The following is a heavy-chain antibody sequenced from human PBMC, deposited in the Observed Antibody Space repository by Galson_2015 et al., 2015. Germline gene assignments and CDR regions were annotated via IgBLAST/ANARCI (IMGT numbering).Heavy chain of an antibody. CDR3: AREVSSGSSWFDP. J-gene: IGHJ5*02. Sequence: SVKVSCKASGYTFTSYYMHWVRQAPGQGLEWMGIINPSGGSTSYAQKLQGKVTMTTDTSTSTAYMELRSLRSDDTAVYYCAREVSSGSSWFDPSGHGTLVTVSS. D-gene: IGHD6-19*01. CDR1: GYTFTSYY. V-gene: IGHV1-46*01. CDR2: INPSGGST.